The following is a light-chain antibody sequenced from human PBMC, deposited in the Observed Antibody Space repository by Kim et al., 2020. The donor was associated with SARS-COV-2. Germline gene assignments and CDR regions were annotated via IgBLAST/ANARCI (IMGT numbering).Light chain of an antibody. CDR1: QSTSSTY. V-gene: IGKV3-20*01. CDR3: QQHGET. J-gene: IGKJ2*01. Sequence: TRSLSPGEKPTPSCKTSQSTSSTYLAWYQPNPGQAPRLLIYGASTRATGIPDRFSGSGSGTDFTLTISRLEPEDFAIYYCQQHGETFGQGTKLEI. CDR2: GAS.